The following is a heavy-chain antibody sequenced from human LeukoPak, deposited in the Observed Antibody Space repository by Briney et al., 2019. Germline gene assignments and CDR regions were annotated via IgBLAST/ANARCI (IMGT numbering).Heavy chain of an antibody. Sequence: SQTLSLTCTVSGGSISSGSYYWSWIRQPAGKGLEWIGRIYTSGSTNYNPSLKSRVTISVDTSKNQFSLKLSSVTAADTAVYYCARAPYSTYYDFWSGYLENWFDPWGQGTLVTVSS. V-gene: IGHV4-61*02. D-gene: IGHD3-3*01. CDR2: IYTSGST. J-gene: IGHJ5*02. CDR1: GGSISSGSYY. CDR3: ARAPYSTYYDFWSGYLENWFDP.